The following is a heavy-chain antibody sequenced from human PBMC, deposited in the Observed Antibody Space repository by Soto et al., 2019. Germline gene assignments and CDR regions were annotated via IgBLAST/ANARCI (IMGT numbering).Heavy chain of an antibody. D-gene: IGHD2-15*01. CDR3: ARAGGSCYFPRCDNWFDP. J-gene: IGHJ5*02. V-gene: IGHV1-69*13. Sequence: GASVKVCCKASGGTFSSYAISWVRQAPGQGLEWMGGIIPIFGTANYAQKFQGRVTITADESTSTAYMELSSLRSEDTAVYYCARAGGSCYFPRCDNWFDPWGQGTLVTVSS. CDR2: IIPIFGTA. CDR1: GGTFSSYA.